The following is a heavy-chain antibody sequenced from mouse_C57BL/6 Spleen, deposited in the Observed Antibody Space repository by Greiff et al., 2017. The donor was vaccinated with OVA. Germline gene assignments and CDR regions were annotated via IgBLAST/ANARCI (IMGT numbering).Heavy chain of an antibody. J-gene: IGHJ2*01. D-gene: IGHD1-1*01. V-gene: IGHV1-55*01. Sequence: QVQLQQPGAELVKPGASVKMSCKASGYTFTSYWITWVKQRPGQGLEWIGDIYPGSGSTNYNEKFKSKATLTVDTSSSTAYMQLSSLTSEDSAVYYCARLNYGSSYPDYWGQGTTLTVSS. CDR1: GYTFTSYW. CDR2: IYPGSGST. CDR3: ARLNYGSSYPDY.